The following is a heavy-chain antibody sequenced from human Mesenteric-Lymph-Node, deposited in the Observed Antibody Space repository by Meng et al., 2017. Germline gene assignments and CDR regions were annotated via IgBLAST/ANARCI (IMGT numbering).Heavy chain of an antibody. CDR2: ISSICSTI. V-gene: IGHV3-11*01. CDR1: GFTFSDYY. Sequence: WGSLRLSCAVSGFTFSDYYMSWIRQAPGKGLEWVSYISSICSTIYYADSVTGRFTISRENAKNSLYLQMNSLTAEDTAVYYCEKAHSSSWTYIEYYGMNIWGQGTMVTVSS. D-gene: IGHD6-13*01. CDR3: EKAHSSSWTYIEYYGMNI. J-gene: IGHJ6*02.